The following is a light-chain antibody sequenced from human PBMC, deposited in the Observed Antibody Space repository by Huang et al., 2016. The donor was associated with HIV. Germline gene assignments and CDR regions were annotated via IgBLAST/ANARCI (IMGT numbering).Light chain of an antibody. V-gene: IGKV3-15*01. CDR3: HQYNNWLLS. Sequence: IVMTQSPATLSVSPGERVTLSCRANRTVSTNLAWYQQRPGHAPRLLIYGSSTRAPGVPARFSGSGSGTDFSLTISSLQSEDFALYYCHQYNNWLLSFGGGTRVDI. CDR2: GSS. CDR1: RTVSTN. J-gene: IGKJ4*01.